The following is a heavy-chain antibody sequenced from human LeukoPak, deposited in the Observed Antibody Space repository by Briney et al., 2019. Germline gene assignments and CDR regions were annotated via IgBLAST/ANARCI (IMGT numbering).Heavy chain of an antibody. CDR3: AKGEQLVYFDY. D-gene: IGHD6-13*01. Sequence: SETLSLTCTLSGGSFSTYYWSWIRQPPGKGLEWIGFIYYSGSTNYNLSLKSRVTISIDTSKNQFSLKLNSVTDADTAVYYCAKGEQLVYFDYWGQGTLVTVSS. V-gene: IGHV4-59*01. CDR2: IYYSGST. J-gene: IGHJ4*02. CDR1: GGSFSTYY.